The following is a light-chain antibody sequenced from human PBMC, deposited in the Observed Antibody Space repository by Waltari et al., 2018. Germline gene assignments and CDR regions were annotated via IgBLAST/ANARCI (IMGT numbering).Light chain of an antibody. J-gene: IGLJ3*02. CDR1: SGHSSNI. CDR3: QTGGHGTWV. CDR2: VNSDGSH. Sequence: QLVLTQSPSASASLGASVKLTCPLSSGHSSNIIAWLPKQPEKGPRYLMKVNSDGSHSKGDEIPDRFSGSSSGAERYLTISSLQSEDEADYYCQTGGHGTWVFGGGTKLTVL. V-gene: IGLV4-69*01.